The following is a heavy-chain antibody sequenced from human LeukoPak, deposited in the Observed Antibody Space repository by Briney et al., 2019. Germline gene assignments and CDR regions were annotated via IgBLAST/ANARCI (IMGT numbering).Heavy chain of an antibody. CDR2: IYYSGST. V-gene: IGHV4-39*01. J-gene: IGHJ4*02. Sequence: SETLSLTCTVSGGSISSSSYYWGWIRQPPGKGLEWIGSIYYSGSTYYNPSLKSRVTISVDTSKNQFSLKLSSVTAADTAVYYCARTPGSYDFWSGYSLLPHNFDYWGQGTLVTVSS. D-gene: IGHD3-3*01. CDR3: ARTPGSYDFWSGYSLLPHNFDY. CDR1: GGSISSSSYY.